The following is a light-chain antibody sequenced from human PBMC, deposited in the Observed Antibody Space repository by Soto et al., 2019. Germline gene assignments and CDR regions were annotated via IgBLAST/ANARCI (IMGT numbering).Light chain of an antibody. Sequence: QSVLTQPPSVSGTPGQTVTISCTGSSTNIGAHYDVHWYQQLPGEAPKLIIYDGNHRPSGVPDRFSGSRSGTSASLAISGRQADEEAAYYCLSYVVSLHNYVFGTGTKVTVL. V-gene: IGLV1-40*01. CDR2: DGN. CDR1: STNIGAHYD. CDR3: LSYVVSLHNYV. J-gene: IGLJ1*01.